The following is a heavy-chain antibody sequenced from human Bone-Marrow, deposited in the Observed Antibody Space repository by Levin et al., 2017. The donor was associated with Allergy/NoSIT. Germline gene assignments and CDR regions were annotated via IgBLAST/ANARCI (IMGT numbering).Heavy chain of an antibody. CDR2: LRGGDT. CDR3: SNSVHSTGFL. V-gene: IGHV3-23*01. D-gene: IGHD3-22*01. CDR1: GFTFSNSA. J-gene: IGHJ4*02. Sequence: GGSLRLSCVASGFTFSNSAVSWVRQAPGKGLEWVSTLRGGDTFYADSVTGRFTISRDNSKNMLYLQMGSLRAEDTAVYYCSNSVHSTGFLWGQGTLVTVSS.